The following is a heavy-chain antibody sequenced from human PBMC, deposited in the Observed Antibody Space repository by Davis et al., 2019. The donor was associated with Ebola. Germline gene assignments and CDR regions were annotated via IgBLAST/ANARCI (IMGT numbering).Heavy chain of an antibody. V-gene: IGHV4-30-4*01. CDR3: ARVLQTYYYGSGSYNFDY. CDR1: GGSISSGDYY. J-gene: IGHJ4*02. CDR2: IYYSGST. D-gene: IGHD3-10*01. Sequence: PSETLSLTCTVSGGSISSGDYYWSWIRQPPGKGLEWIGYIYYSGSTYYNPSLKSRVTISVDTSKNQFSLKLSSVTAADTAVYYCARVLQTYYYGSGSYNFDYWGQGTLVTVSS.